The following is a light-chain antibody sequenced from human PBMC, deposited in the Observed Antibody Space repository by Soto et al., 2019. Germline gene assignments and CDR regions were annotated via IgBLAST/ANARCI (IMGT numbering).Light chain of an antibody. J-gene: IGKJ1*01. Sequence: EIVLTQSPATLSVSPGDRATLSCRASESVTSSLAWYQQKPGQPPRLLIYAASTRATDVPVRFSGGRSETEFTLTISSLQSEDFAVYFCQQYNIWPLWTFGQGTKV. CDR1: ESVTSS. CDR2: AAS. V-gene: IGKV3-15*01. CDR3: QQYNIWPLWT.